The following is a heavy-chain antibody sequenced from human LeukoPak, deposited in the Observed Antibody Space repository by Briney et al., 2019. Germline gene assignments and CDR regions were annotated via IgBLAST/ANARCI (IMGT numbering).Heavy chain of an antibody. CDR3: ARDCNYLCLNYFDY. J-gene: IGHJ4*02. D-gene: IGHD2/OR15-2a*01. V-gene: IGHV3-7*01. CDR1: GFTFSTYW. CDR2: IKQDGVEK. Sequence: PGGSLRLSCTASGFTFSTYWMGWVRQTPGKGLEWVANIKQDGVEKYYVDSVKGRFTISRDNAKNSLYLQMNSLRAEDTAVYYCARDCNYLCLNYFDYWGQGTLVTVSS.